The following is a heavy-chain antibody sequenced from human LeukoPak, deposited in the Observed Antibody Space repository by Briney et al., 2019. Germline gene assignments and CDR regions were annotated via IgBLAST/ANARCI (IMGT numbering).Heavy chain of an antibody. D-gene: IGHD4-17*01. CDR1: GFTFSSYE. CDR2: ISSSGSTI. Sequence: PGGSLRLSCAASGFTFSSYEMNWVRQAPGKGLEWVSYISSSGSTIYYADSVKGRFTISRDNAKNSLYLQMNSLRAEDTAVYYCAREIDDYGDSFDYWGQGTLVTVSS. CDR3: AREIDDYGDSFDY. V-gene: IGHV3-48*03. J-gene: IGHJ4*02.